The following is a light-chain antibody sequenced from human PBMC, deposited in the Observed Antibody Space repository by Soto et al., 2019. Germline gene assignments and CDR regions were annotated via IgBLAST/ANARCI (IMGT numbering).Light chain of an antibody. J-gene: IGKJ1*01. CDR3: LQDYNYPWM. Sequence: IQMTQSPSTLSASVGDTVTITCRASESIDNWLAWYQQKPGEAPKLLIFGATTLQSGVPSRFGASGSGPDFTLTISSLQPEDFATYYCLQDYNYPWMFGQGTKVDIK. CDR1: ESIDNW. CDR2: GAT. V-gene: IGKV1-6*01.